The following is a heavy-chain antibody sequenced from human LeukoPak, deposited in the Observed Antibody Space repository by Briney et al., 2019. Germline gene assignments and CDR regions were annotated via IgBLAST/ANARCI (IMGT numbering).Heavy chain of an antibody. CDR2: INWNGGST. Sequence: GGSLRLSCAASGFPFDDYGMSWVRQAPGKGLEWVSGINWNGGSTGYADSVKGRFTISRDNAKNSLYLQMNSLRAEDTALYYCARDLFGYNAFDIWGQGTMVTVSS. D-gene: IGHD1-14*01. CDR1: GFPFDDYG. CDR3: ARDLFGYNAFDI. V-gene: IGHV3-20*04. J-gene: IGHJ3*02.